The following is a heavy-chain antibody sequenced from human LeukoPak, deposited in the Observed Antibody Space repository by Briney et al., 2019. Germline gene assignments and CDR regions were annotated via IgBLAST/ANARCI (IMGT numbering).Heavy chain of an antibody. CDR3: ARIVVMFESSDY. Sequence: ASVKLSCKASGYTFTGYYMHWVRQAPGQGLEWMGWINPNSGGTNYAQNVQGRFTITRDTSISTVYLELSRLRSDDTAVYYCARIVVMFESSDYWGQGTLVTVSS. D-gene: IGHD3-10*02. V-gene: IGHV1-2*02. J-gene: IGHJ4*02. CDR2: INPNSGGT. CDR1: GYTFTGYY.